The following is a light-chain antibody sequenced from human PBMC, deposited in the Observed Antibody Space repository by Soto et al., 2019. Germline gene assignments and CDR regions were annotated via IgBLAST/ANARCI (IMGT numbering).Light chain of an antibody. Sequence: EIVMTQSPATLSVSPGERATLSCRASQSVSSNLAWYQQKPGQAPRLLIYGASTRATGITARFSGSGSGTEFTLTISSLQSEDFAVYYCQQYNNWPRGTLGQGTKVEIK. CDR1: QSVSSN. CDR2: GAS. J-gene: IGKJ1*01. CDR3: QQYNNWPRGT. V-gene: IGKV3-15*01.